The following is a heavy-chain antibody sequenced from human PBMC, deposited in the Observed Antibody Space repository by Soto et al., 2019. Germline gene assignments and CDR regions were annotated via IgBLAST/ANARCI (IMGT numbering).Heavy chain of an antibody. CDR1: GFTFSSYE. V-gene: IGHV3-48*03. D-gene: IGHD5-12*01. J-gene: IGHJ6*02. Sequence: PGGSLRLSCAASGFTFSSYEMNWVRQAPGKGLEWVSYISSSGSTIYYADSVKGRFTISRDNAKNSLYLQMNSLRAEDTAVYYCASRDDIVATDSYGMDVWGQGTTVTVSS. CDR3: ASRDDIVATDSYGMDV. CDR2: ISSSGSTI.